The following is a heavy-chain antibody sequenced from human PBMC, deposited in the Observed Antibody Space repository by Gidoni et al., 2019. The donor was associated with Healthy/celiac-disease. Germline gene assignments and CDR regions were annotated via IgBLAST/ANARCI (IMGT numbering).Heavy chain of an antibody. V-gene: IGHV1-18*01. CDR3: ARDRRNYSSSWYYYYYGMDV. CDR2: ISAYNGNT. D-gene: IGHD6-13*01. J-gene: IGHJ6*02. CDR1: GYTFTSYG. Sequence: QVQLVQSGAEVKKPGASVKVSCKASGYTFTSYGICWVRQSPGQGLEWIGWISAYNGNTNYAQKIQGRVTMTTDTSTSTAYMELRSLRSDDTAVYYCARDRRNYSSSWYYYYYGMDVWGQGTTVTVSS.